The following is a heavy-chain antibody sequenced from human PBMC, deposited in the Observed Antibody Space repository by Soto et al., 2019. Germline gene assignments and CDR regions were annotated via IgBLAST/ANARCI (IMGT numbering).Heavy chain of an antibody. CDR1: GDTFNSYV. V-gene: IGHV1-69*17. CDR3: ARESLGAKGADH. D-gene: IGHD3-16*01. Sequence: QVQLVQSGAEVKRPGSSVKVSCESSGDTFNSYVISWVRQAPGQGLEWMGGVIPIIGVTHYAQKFQGRVTISALRSSGTAYMELTNLGFEDTALYYCARESLGAKGADHWGPGTLVTVS. J-gene: IGHJ4*02. CDR2: VIPIIGVT.